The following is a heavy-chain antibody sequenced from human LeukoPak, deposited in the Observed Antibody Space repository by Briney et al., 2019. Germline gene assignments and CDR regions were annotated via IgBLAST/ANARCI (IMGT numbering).Heavy chain of an antibody. D-gene: IGHD3-9*01. V-gene: IGHV4-39*01. CDR1: GGSISSSSYY. CDR2: VYYSGST. Sequence: KPSETLSLTCTVSGGSISSSSYYWGWIRQPPGKGLEWIGSVYYSGSTYYNPSLKSRVTISVDTSKNQFSLKLSSVTAADTAVYYCARPMSSIPWLPHYYYYYYMDVWGKGTTVTVSS. J-gene: IGHJ6*03. CDR3: ARPMSSIPWLPHYYYYYYMDV.